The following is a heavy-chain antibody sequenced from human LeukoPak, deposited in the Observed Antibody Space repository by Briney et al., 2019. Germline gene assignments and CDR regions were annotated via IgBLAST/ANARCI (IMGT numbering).Heavy chain of an antibody. V-gene: IGHV4-59*08. CDR2: IYYSGST. Sequence: PSETLSLTCTVSEGSISSYYWSWIRQPPGKGLEWIGYIYYSGSTNYNPSLKSRVTISVDTSKNQFSLKLSSVTAADTAVYYCARLLGEWELRADAAFDIWGQGTMVTVSS. D-gene: IGHD1-26*01. CDR1: EGSISSYY. CDR3: ARLLGEWELRADAAFDI. J-gene: IGHJ3*02.